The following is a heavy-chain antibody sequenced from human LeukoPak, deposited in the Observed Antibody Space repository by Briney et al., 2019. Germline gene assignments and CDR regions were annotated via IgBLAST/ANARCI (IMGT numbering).Heavy chain of an antibody. Sequence: NPSETLSLTCTVSGGSISSYYWSWIRQPAGKGLEWIGRIYTSGSTNYNPSLKSRVTMSVDTSKNQFSLKLSSVTAADTAVYYCARKYCSSTSCYLGYWGQGTLVTVSS. J-gene: IGHJ4*02. CDR3: ARKYCSSTSCYLGY. CDR1: GGSISSYY. D-gene: IGHD2-2*01. CDR2: IYTSGST. V-gene: IGHV4-4*07.